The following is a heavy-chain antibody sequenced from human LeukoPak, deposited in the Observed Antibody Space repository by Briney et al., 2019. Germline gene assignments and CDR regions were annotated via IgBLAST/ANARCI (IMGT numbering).Heavy chain of an antibody. J-gene: IGHJ4*02. D-gene: IGHD2-8*02. CDR1: GESIRSSNW. CDR2: IYHSGTT. Sequence: SETLCLTCAVSGESIRSSNWWSWVRQPPGKGLEWIGEIYHSGTTNYNPSLKSRVTISVDTSKNQFSLKLSSVTAADTAVYYCAADTGPRRFDYWGRGTLVTVSS. CDR3: AADTGPRRFDY. V-gene: IGHV4-4*02.